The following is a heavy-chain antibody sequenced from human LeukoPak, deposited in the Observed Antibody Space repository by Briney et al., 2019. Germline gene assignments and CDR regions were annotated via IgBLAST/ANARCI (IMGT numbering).Heavy chain of an antibody. D-gene: IGHD2-15*01. J-gene: IGHJ4*02. Sequence: GESLKISCKGSGYTFTSYCIGWVRQMPGKGLEWMGIIYAGDSDTRYSPSFQGQVTISADKSISTAYLQWSSLKASDTAMYYCARPLGYCSGASCYFYYFDYWGQGTLVTVSS. CDR1: GYTFTSYC. CDR2: IYAGDSDT. V-gene: IGHV5-51*01. CDR3: ARPLGYCSGASCYFYYFDY.